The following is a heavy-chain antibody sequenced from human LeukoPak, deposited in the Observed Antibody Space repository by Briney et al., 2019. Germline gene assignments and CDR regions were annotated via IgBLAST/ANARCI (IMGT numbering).Heavy chain of an antibody. D-gene: IGHD3-22*01. CDR3: AKVPLYYYDSSGYNDY. CDR1: GFTFSDYC. CDR2: ITSSGSTI. Sequence: GGSLRLSCPASGFTFSDYCMSWIRQAPGKGLEWVSYITSSGSTIYYADSMKGRFTISRDNAKNSLYLQMNSLRAEDTAVYYCAKVPLYYYDSSGYNDYWGQGTLVTVS. J-gene: IGHJ4*02. V-gene: IGHV3-11*01.